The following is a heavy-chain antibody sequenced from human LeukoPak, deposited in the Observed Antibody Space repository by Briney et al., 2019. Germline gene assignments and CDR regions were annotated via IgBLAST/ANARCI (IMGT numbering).Heavy chain of an antibody. D-gene: IGHD4-17*01. J-gene: IGHJ4*02. V-gene: IGHV3-7*01. CDR2: LYQDGGEK. CDR3: ARGGDYSDY. Sequence: PGGSLRLSCAASGFIFSSYWMNWVRQAPGKGLEWVANLYQDGGEKYYVDSVKGRFTISRGNAKNSLYLQMNSLRAEDRAVYYCARGGDYSDYWGQGTLVTVSS. CDR1: GFIFSSYW.